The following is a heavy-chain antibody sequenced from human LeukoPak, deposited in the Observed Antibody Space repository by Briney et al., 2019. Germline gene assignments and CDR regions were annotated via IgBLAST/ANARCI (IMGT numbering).Heavy chain of an antibody. Sequence: PGGSLRLSCAASGFTFTNYGIHWARQAPGKGLEWVPVIWFDGSKKYYADSVKGRFTISRDNSKNTLYLEMNSLRAEDTAVYYCARHTAMGSGYYFDYWGQGTLVTVSS. J-gene: IGHJ4*02. CDR3: ARHTAMGSGYYFDY. CDR2: IWFDGSKK. D-gene: IGHD5-18*01. CDR1: GFTFTNYG. V-gene: IGHV3-33*01.